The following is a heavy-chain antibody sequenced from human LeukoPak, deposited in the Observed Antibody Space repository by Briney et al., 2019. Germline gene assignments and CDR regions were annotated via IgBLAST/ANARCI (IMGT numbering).Heavy chain of an antibody. D-gene: IGHD2-15*01. CDR3: AREGYCSGGSCYSGGHYYGMDV. CDR2: ISSSSSYI. J-gene: IGHJ6*02. CDR1: GFTFSSDS. Sequence: GGTLRLSCAASGFTFSSDSMNWGRHAQGKGLEWVSSISSSSSYIYYSDPVKGRFTISRDNAKNSLYLQMNSLRAEDTAVYYCAREGYCSGGSCYSGGHYYGMDVWGQGTTVTVSS. V-gene: IGHV3-21*01.